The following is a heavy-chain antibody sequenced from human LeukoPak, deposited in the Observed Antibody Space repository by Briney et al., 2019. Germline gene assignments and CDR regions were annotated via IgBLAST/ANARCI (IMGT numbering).Heavy chain of an antibody. V-gene: IGHV3-7*01. CDR3: ARIDDILTGYTWYFDL. D-gene: IGHD3-9*01. J-gene: IGHJ2*01. CDR2: IKQDGSEK. CDR1: GFTVSSNY. Sequence: GGSLRLSCAASGFTVSSNYMTWVRQAPGKGLEWVANIKQDGSEKYYVDSVKGRFTISRDNAKKSLYLQMNSLRAEDTAVYYCARIDDILTGYTWYFDLWGRGALVTVSS.